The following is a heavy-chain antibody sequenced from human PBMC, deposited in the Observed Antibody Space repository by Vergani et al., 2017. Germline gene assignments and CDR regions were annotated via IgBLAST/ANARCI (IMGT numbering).Heavy chain of an antibody. D-gene: IGHD3-9*01. Sequence: QVQLVQSGAEVKKPGSSVKVSCKASGGTFSSYAISWVRQAPGQGLEWMGGIIPIFGTANYAQKFQGRVTITADESTSTAFMELSSLRSEDTAVYYCARSPTYDDILTGYYSLEDYYYMDVWGKGTTVTVSS. CDR1: GGTFSSYA. CDR2: IIPIFGTA. CDR3: ARSPTYDDILTGYYSLEDYYYMDV. V-gene: IGHV1-69*01. J-gene: IGHJ6*03.